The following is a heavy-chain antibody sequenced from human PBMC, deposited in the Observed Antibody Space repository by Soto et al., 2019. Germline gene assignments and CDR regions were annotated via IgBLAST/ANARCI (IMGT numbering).Heavy chain of an antibody. J-gene: IGHJ6*02. CDR3: ARLNADSVSHYYALDV. D-gene: IGHD4-17*01. V-gene: IGHV2-26*03. Sequence: QVTLKESGPVLVKPTETLTLTCTISGFSLSNGRSGVSWIRQPPGKALEWLAHFFSDAERSYSTSMQSRLTMSKDTSGTQVVLSMTNMGPQDTGTYYCARLNADSVSHYYALDVWGQGTTVTVSS. CDR1: GFSLSNGRSG. CDR2: FFSDAER.